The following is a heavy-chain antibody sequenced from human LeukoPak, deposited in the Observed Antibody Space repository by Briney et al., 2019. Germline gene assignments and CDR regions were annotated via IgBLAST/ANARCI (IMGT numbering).Heavy chain of an antibody. CDR1: GFTFSSYA. CDR2: ISYDGSNK. CDR3: AIGELPYSPPLNGWFIDY. D-gene: IGHD1-26*01. J-gene: IGHJ4*02. Sequence: GGSLRLSCAASGFTFSSYAMHWVRQAPGKGLEWVAVISYDGSNKYYADSVKGRFTISRDNAKNSLYLQMNSLRAEDTAVYYCAIGELPYSPPLNGWFIDYWGQGTLVTVSS. V-gene: IGHV3-30-3*01.